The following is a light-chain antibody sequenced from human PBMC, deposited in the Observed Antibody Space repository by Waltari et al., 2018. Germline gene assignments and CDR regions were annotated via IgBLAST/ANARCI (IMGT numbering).Light chain of an antibody. CDR2: SAS. Sequence: DIQLTQSPSFLSASVGDTVTITCRASQAIGNKLGWYQQQRGQAPRVLIYSASTLHRGVPARCSGSGSGADFTLTIAGLQPADVATYYCQQLTEYPRTFGRGTKLDIQ. J-gene: IGKJ2*01. CDR1: QAIGNK. V-gene: IGKV1-9*01. CDR3: QQLTEYPRT.